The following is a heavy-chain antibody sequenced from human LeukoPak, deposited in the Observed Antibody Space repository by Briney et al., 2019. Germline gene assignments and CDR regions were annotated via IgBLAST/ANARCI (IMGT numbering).Heavy chain of an antibody. J-gene: IGHJ4*02. V-gene: IGHV5-51*01. CDR3: ARALSSAFRRAYYFDY. D-gene: IGHD1-14*01. Sequence: GESLKISCKGSGYSFTSYWIGWVRQMPGKGLEWMGIIYPGDSDTRYSPSFQGQVTLSADTSISTASLQWSSLKASDTAMYYCARALSSAFRRAYYFDYWGQGTLVTVSS. CDR2: IYPGDSDT. CDR1: GYSFTSYW.